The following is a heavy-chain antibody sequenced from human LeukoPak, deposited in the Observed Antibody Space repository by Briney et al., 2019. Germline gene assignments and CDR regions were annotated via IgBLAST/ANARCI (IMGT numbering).Heavy chain of an antibody. V-gene: IGHV3-21*01. CDR1: GFTFSSYS. CDR2: ISSSSSYI. Sequence: GGSLRLSCAASGFTFSSYSMNWVRQAPGKGLEWVSSISSSSSYIYYADSAKGRFTISRDNAKNSLYLQMNSLRAEDTAVYYCVPIVDTAANYYYYYMDVWGKGTTVTVSS. D-gene: IGHD5-18*01. CDR3: VPIVDTAANYYYYYMDV. J-gene: IGHJ6*03.